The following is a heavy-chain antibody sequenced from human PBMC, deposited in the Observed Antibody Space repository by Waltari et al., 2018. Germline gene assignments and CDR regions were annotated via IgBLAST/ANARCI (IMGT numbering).Heavy chain of an antibody. Sequence: EVQLVESGGGLVKHGGSLRLSCAASGFTLSHTWMDWVRQAPGKGLEWIARIKTQSDGGGATYYAAPVTGRFTVSRDDSKNMLYLQMSSLKTEDTAMYYCTTDQGDSYTFYSFDYWGQGTLVTVSS. J-gene: IGHJ4*02. D-gene: IGHD3-16*02. V-gene: IGHV3-15*01. CDR2: IKTQSDGGGAT. CDR3: TTDQGDSYTFYSFDY. CDR1: GFTLSHTW.